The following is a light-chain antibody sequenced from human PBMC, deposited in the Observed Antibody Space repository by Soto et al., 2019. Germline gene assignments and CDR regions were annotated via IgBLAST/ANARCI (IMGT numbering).Light chain of an antibody. CDR1: SSDVGGYKY. Sequence: QSVLTQPPSASGSPGQSVTISCTGTSSDVGGYKYVSWYQHYPGKAPKLMIYDVNKRPSGVPDRFSGSKSGNTASLTVSGLQVEDEADYYCFSYAGSKNYVFGTGTKVTV. J-gene: IGLJ1*01. CDR2: DVN. CDR3: FSYAGSKNYV. V-gene: IGLV2-8*01.